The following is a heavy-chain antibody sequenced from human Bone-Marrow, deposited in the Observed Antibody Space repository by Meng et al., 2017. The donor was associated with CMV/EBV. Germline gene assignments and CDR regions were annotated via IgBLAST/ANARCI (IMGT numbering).Heavy chain of an antibody. CDR1: GFTVSSNY. J-gene: IGHJ4*02. CDR2: IYSGGST. D-gene: IGHD1-26*01. V-gene: IGHV3-66*02. Sequence: GESLKISCAASGFTVSSNYMSWVRQAPGKGLEWVSVIYSGGSTYYADSVKGRFTISRDNSKNTLYLQMNSLRADDTAVYYCASGVGPTIEGDYWGQGTLVTVSS. CDR3: ASGVGPTIEGDY.